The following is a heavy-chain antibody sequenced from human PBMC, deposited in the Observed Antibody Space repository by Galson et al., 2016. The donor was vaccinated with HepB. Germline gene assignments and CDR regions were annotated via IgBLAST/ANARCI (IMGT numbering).Heavy chain of an antibody. CDR1: GFSFSNYA. D-gene: IGHD3-16*01. CDR3: AKDRGMEHHDYHFDF. V-gene: IGHV3-23*01. CDR2: ISGGGTNT. J-gene: IGHJ4*02. Sequence: SLRLSCAASGFSFSNYAMSWVRQAPGQGLEWVSSISGGGTNTYYSASARGRFTISRDNARNTLYLQMNSLRAEDTAVYYCAKDRGMEHHDYHFDFSGQGAQVTVSS.